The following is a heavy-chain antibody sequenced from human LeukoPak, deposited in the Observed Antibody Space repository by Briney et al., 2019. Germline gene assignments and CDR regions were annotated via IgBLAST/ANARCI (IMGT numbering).Heavy chain of an antibody. Sequence: ASVKVSCKVSGYTLTELSMHWVRQAPGKGLEWMGGFDPEDGETIYAQKFQGRVTMTRDTSTSTVYMELSSLRSEDTAVYYCARGGANCTNGVCEWNWFDPWGQGTLVTVSS. J-gene: IGHJ5*02. CDR2: FDPEDGET. V-gene: IGHV1-24*01. D-gene: IGHD2-8*01. CDR3: ARGGANCTNGVCEWNWFDP. CDR1: GYTLTELS.